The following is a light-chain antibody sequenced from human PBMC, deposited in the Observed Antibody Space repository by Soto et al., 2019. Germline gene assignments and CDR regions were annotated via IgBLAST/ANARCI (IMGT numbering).Light chain of an antibody. CDR2: KAS. J-gene: IGKJ1*01. CDR3: QYYHSYSEA. Sequence: DIQMTQSPSTLSLSVGDRVTLTCRASQTISSWLAWYHQKQGKDPKLLIYKASTVTSGVTSRFSGSGSGTAVTLTISSLQPDDFENYSWQYYHSYSEAFGQGTKVELK. CDR1: QTISSW. V-gene: IGKV1-5*03.